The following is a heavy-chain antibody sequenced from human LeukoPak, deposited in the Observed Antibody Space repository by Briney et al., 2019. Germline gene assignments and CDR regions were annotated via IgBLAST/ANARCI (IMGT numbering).Heavy chain of an antibody. D-gene: IGHD4-23*01. V-gene: IGHV4-38-2*02. CDR3: ARAFGGMTYFDY. CDR2: LYHSGST. Sequence: KSSETLSLTCTVSGYSIISTYYWGWIRQPPGKGLEWIGTLYHSGSTYYNPSLKSRVTISVDTSKNQFSLGLNSVTAADTAVYYCARAFGGMTYFDYWGQGTLVTVSS. J-gene: IGHJ4*02. CDR1: GYSIISTYY.